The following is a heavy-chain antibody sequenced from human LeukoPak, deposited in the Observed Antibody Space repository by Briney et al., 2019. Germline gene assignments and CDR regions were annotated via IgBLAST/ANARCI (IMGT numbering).Heavy chain of an antibody. J-gene: IGHJ3*02. Sequence: GGSLRLSCTISGFTFSDYYMNWMRQAPGKGLEWVSYISSRSNLTYYADSVKGRFTVSRDNAKNSLYLQMNSLRAEDTAVYYCARGRIAIWGQGTMVAVSS. CDR2: ISSRSNLT. CDR1: GFTFSDYY. V-gene: IGHV3-11*04. CDR3: ARGRIAI.